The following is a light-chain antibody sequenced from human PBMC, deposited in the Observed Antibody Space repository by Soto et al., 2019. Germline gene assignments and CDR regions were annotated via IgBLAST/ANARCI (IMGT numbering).Light chain of an antibody. J-gene: IGKJ2*01. CDR2: DAS. CDR1: QSISSW. V-gene: IGKV1-5*01. CDR3: QQYNSYST. Sequence: DIQMTQSPSTLSASVGDRVTITCRASQSISSWLAWYQQKPGQAPKLLIYDASSLESGVPSRFSGSGSGTEFTLTISGLQTDDFATYYCQQYNSYSTFGQGTKLEIK.